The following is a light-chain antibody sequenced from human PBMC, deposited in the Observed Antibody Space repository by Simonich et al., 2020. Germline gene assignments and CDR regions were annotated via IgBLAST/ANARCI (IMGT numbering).Light chain of an antibody. Sequence: SYELTQPPSVSVSPGQTARITCSGDALPKQNAYWYQQKPGQAPVLVIYNDRERPSGIPERFSGSSAGTTVTLTISGVQAEDEADYYCQSADSSGTYVVFGGGTKLTVL. CDR3: QSADSSGTYVV. J-gene: IGLJ2*01. V-gene: IGLV3-25*03. CDR2: NDR. CDR1: ALPKQN.